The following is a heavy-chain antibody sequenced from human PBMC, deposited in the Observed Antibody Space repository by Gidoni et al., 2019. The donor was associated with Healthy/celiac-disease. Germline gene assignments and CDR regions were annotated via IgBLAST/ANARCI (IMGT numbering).Heavy chain of an antibody. D-gene: IGHD3-22*01. Sequence: LSCAASGFTFSNYAMSWVRQAPGKGLEWVSAISGSGGSTYYADSVKGRFTISRDNSKNTLYLQMNSLRAEDTAVYYCANSADSSGYAFDYWGQGTLVTVSS. CDR1: GFTFSNYA. J-gene: IGHJ4*02. V-gene: IGHV3-23*01. CDR2: ISGSGGST. CDR3: ANSADSSGYAFDY.